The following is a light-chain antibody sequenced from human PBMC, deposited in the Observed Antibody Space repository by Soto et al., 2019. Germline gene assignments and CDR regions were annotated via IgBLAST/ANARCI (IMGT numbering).Light chain of an antibody. CDR1: QGISNY. CDR3: QKYNSAPRT. Sequence: DIPMTQSPSSLSASVGDRVTITCRASQGISNYLAWYQQKPGKVPKLLIYAASTLQSRVPSRFSGSGSGTDFSLTISSLQSEDVATYYCQKYNSAPRTFGERTKVEIK. V-gene: IGKV1-27*01. CDR2: AAS. J-gene: IGKJ1*01.